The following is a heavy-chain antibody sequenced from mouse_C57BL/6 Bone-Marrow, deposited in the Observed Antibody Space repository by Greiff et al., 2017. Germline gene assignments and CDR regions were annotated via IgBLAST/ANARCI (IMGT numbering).Heavy chain of an antibody. Sequence: EVQLQQSGAELVRPGASVKLSCTASGFNFNDYYMNWVQQRPEQGLEWIGRIVPEDGSTEYASEFPGKATLTVDKSSNTAYLQLGSLTSEDTAVYYYTRGGRGYEFAYWGQGTLVTVSA. CDR1: GFNFNDYY. D-gene: IGHD2-2*01. CDR2: IVPEDGST. V-gene: IGHV14-1*01. J-gene: IGHJ3*01. CDR3: TRGGRGYEFAY.